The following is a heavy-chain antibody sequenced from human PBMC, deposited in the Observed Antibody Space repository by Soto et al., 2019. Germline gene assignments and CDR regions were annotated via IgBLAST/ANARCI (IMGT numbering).Heavy chain of an antibody. CDR3: AKEPGTYGSSSGNVFDF. CDR1: GFTFNSFV. D-gene: IGHD6-6*01. V-gene: IGHV3-23*01. CDR2: INYNGGNT. Sequence: ESGGGLVQPGGSLRLTCAASGFTFNSFVMSWVRQAPGKGLEWVSTINYNGGNTYYADSVKGRFTISRDNSKNTLYLQMNSLRAEDTAVYYCAKEPGTYGSSSGNVFDFWGQGTMVTVSS. J-gene: IGHJ3*01.